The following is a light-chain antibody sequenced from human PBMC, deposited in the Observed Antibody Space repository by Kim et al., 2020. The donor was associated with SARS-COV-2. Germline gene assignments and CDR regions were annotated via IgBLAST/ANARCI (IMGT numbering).Light chain of an antibody. CDR1: QSIGRS. J-gene: IGKJ4*01. V-gene: IGKV3-11*01. CDR2: DAS. CDR3: QQRSDWPLT. Sequence: WSPGERATLSCRASQSIGRSLAWYQQKPGQAPSLLIYDASNRATAIPARFSGSGSGTEFTLTISSLEPEEFAVYYCQQRSDWPLTFGGGTKVDIK.